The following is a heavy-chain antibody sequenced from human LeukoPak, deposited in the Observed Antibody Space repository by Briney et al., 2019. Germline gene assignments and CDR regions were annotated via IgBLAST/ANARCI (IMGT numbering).Heavy chain of an antibody. V-gene: IGHV3-74*01. D-gene: IGHD1-26*01. CDR2: INSDGSST. CDR1: GFTFSSYW. J-gene: IGHJ4*02. CDR3: ARDLYSGSYFWDY. Sequence: GGSLRLSCAASGFTFSSYWMHWVRQAPGKGLVWVSRINSDGSSTSYADSVKGRFTISRDNAKKKLYLQMNSLRAEDTAVYYCARDLYSGSYFWDYWGQGTLVTVSS.